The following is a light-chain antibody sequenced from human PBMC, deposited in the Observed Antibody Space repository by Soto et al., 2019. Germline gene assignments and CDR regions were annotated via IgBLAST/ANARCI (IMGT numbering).Light chain of an antibody. V-gene: IGKV3-20*01. CDR2: ATS. CDR1: QTVRNNY. Sequence: EIVLSQSPGTLSLSPGERATLSCRASQTVRNNYLAWYQQKPVQAPRLLIYATSSRATGIPDRFSGSGSGTDFTLTNSRLEPEDFAVYYCQQYGRSGTFGQGTKVDIK. CDR3: QQYGRSGT. J-gene: IGKJ1*01.